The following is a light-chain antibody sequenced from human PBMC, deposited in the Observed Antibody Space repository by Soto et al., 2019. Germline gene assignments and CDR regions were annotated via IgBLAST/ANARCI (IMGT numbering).Light chain of an antibody. CDR3: LLYYGGPQPWV. J-gene: IGLJ3*02. Sequence: QTVVTQKPSLTVSPGGTVTLTCASSTGAVTSGYFPNWFQQKPGQAPRPLIYSTSNKHSWTPARFSGSLLGGKAALTLSGAQPEDEADYYCLLYYGGPQPWVFGGGTKLTVL. V-gene: IGLV7-43*01. CDR1: TGAVTSGYF. CDR2: STS.